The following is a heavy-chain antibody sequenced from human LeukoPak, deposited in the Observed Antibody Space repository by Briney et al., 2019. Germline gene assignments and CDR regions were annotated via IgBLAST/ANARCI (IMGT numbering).Heavy chain of an antibody. CDR2: ISYDGSNK. CDR3: ARGGMQYQLLSGNWFDP. J-gene: IGHJ5*02. V-gene: IGHV3-30*03. Sequence: GGSLRLSCAASGFTFSSYSMNWVRQAPGKGLEWVAVISYDGSNKYYADSVKGRFTISRDNSKNTLYLQMNSLRAEDTAVYYCARGGMQYQLLSGNWFDPWGQGTLVTVSS. D-gene: IGHD2-2*01. CDR1: GFTFSSYS.